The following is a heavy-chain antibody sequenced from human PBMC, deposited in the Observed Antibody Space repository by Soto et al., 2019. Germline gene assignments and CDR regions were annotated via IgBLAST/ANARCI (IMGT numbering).Heavy chain of an antibody. CDR2: ISGSGGGT. J-gene: IGHJ4*02. CDR3: AKDHWGSY. Sequence: QPGGSLRLSCVASGFTFSTYAMSWVRQAPGKGLEWVSAISGSGGGTYYAESVKGRFTISRDNSKNTLYLQMNSLRAEDTALYYCAKDHWGSYSGQGTLVTVS. CDR1: GFTFSTYA. V-gene: IGHV3-23*01. D-gene: IGHD3-16*01.